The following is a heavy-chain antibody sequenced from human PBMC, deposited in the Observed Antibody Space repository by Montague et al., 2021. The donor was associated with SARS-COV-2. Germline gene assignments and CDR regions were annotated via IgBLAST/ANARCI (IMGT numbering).Heavy chain of an antibody. CDR2: ISSSSIYI. CDR3: AGAQGDYVGERTTYYYYGMDV. D-gene: IGHD1-14*01. J-gene: IGHJ6*02. CDR1: GFTFSSFS. V-gene: IGHV3-21*01. Sequence: SLRLSCAASGFTFSSFSMNWVRQAPGKGLEWVSSISSSSIYIYYADSVKGRFTISRGNAKNSLYLQMNSLRAEDTAVYYCAGAQGDYVGERTTYYYYGMDVWGQGTTVTVSS.